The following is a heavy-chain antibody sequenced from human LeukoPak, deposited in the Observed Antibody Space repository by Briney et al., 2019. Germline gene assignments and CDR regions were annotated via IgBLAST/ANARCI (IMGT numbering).Heavy chain of an antibody. CDR3: ARRESWYYYYYMDV. D-gene: IGHD3-16*02. CDR1: GYTFTGYY. V-gene: IGHV1-2*02. CDR2: INPNSGST. Sequence: ASVKVSCKASGYTFTGYYMHWVRQAPGQGLEWMGWINPNSGSTNYAQKFQGRVTMTRDTSISTAYMELSRLRSDDTAVYYCARRESWYYYYYMDVWGKGTTVTVSS. J-gene: IGHJ6*03.